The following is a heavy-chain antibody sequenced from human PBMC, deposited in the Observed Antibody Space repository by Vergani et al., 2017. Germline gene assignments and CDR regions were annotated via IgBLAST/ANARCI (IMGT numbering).Heavy chain of an antibody. CDR3: AREGRGRDGDSRDHDAFDI. D-gene: IGHD5-24*01. CDR2: INPNSGGT. V-gene: IGHV1-2*04. Sequence: QVQLVQSGAEVKKPGASVKVSCKASGYTFNGYYMHWVRQAPGQGLEWMGWINPNSGGTNYAQKFQGWVTMTRDTSISTAYMELSRLRSDDTAVYYCAREGRGRDGDSRDHDAFDIWGQGTMVTVSS. CDR1: GYTFNGYY. J-gene: IGHJ3*02.